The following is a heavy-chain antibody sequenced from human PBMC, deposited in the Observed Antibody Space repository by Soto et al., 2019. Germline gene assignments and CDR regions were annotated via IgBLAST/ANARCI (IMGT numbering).Heavy chain of an antibody. Sequence: SETLSLTCTVSGGSISSGGYYWSWIRQHPGKGLEWIGYIYYSGSTYYNPSLKSRVTISVDTSKNQFSLKLSSVTAADTAVYYCARSSRIRLVWFDPWGQGTLVTVSS. D-gene: IGHD3-10*01. CDR1: GGSISSGGYY. CDR3: ARSSRIRLVWFDP. J-gene: IGHJ5*02. V-gene: IGHV4-31*03. CDR2: IYYSGST.